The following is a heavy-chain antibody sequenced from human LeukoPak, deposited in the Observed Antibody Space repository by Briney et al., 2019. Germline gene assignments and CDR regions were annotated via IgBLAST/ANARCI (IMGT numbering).Heavy chain of an antibody. J-gene: IGHJ6*03. Sequence: SQTLSLTCVISGDSVSSNSAAWNWIRQSPSRGLEWLGRTYYRSKWYNDYAVSVKSRITINPDTSKNQFSLQLNSVTPEDTAVYYCASQVVPAAMIYYYYMDVWGKGTTVTVSS. V-gene: IGHV6-1*01. CDR2: TYYRSKWYN. CDR3: ASQVVPAAMIYYYYMDV. D-gene: IGHD2-2*01. CDR1: GDSVSSNSAA.